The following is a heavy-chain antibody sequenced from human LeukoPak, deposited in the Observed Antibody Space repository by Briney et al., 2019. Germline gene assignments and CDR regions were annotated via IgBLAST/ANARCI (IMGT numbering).Heavy chain of an antibody. J-gene: IGHJ5*02. D-gene: IGHD3-9*01. CDR1: GYTFTGYY. CDR3: ARGGDILTGVPWFDP. Sequence: VASVKVSFKASGYTFTGYYMHWVRQAPGQGLEWMGWINPNSGGTNYAQKFQGWVTMTRDTSISTAYMELSRLRSDDTAVYYCARGGDILTGVPWFDPWGQGTLVTVSS. CDR2: INPNSGGT. V-gene: IGHV1-2*04.